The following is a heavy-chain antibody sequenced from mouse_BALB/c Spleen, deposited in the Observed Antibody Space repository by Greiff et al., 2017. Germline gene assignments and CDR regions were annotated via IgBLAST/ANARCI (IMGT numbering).Heavy chain of an antibody. CDR3: ARSPFLYAMDY. J-gene: IGHJ4*01. CDR2: IYPGDGDT. CDR1: GYAFSSYW. V-gene: IGHV1-80*01. Sequence: VQLQQSGAELVRPGSSVKISCKASGYAFSSYWMNWVKQRPGQGLEWIGQIYPGDGDTNYNGKFKGKATLTADKSSSTAYMQLSSLTSEDSAVYFCARSPFLYAMDYWGQGTSVTVSS.